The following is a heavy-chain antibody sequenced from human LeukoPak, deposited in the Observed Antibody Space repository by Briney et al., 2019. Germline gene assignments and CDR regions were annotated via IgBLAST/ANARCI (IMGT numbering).Heavy chain of an antibody. CDR1: GGSISSYY. D-gene: IGHD6-6*01. CDR3: ARGGIAARPFDY. Sequence: SETLSLTCTVSGGSISSYYWSWIRQPPGKGLEWIGYIYYSGSTNYNPSLKSRVTISVDTSKNQFSLKLSSVTAADTAVYYCARGGIAARPFDYWGQGTLVTVSS. CDR2: IYYSGST. J-gene: IGHJ4*02. V-gene: IGHV4-59*01.